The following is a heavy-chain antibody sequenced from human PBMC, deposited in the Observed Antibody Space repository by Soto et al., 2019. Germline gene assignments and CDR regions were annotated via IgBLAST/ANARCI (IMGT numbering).Heavy chain of an antibody. D-gene: IGHD3-16*01. CDR2: IFGSGAPT. CDR1: GVTFSHYA. Sequence: EVQLLESGGGLVQPGGSLRLSCAASGVTFSHYAMSWVRQAPGKGLQRVSTIFGSGAPTHYADSVKGRFGISRDNSNNRLFLEMNSVKDAETAVYYGTRAASSWGCAVDLWCQGTRVAVSS. J-gene: IGHJ3*01. CDR3: TRAASSWGCAVDL. V-gene: IGHV3-23*01.